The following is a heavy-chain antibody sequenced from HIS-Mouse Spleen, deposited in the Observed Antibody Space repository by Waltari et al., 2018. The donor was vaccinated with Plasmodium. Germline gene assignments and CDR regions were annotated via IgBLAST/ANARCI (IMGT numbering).Heavy chain of an antibody. CDR2: IKQDGSEK. Sequence: EVQLVESGGGLVQPGGSLRLSCEVSGFTFSSYWMSWVRQAQGKGLEWVANIKQDGSEKYYVDSVKGRFTISRDNAKNSLYLQMNSLRAEDTAVYYCASSWYWYFDLWGRGTLVTVSS. D-gene: IGHD6-13*01. V-gene: IGHV3-7*01. J-gene: IGHJ2*01. CDR1: GFTFSSYW. CDR3: ASSWYWYFDL.